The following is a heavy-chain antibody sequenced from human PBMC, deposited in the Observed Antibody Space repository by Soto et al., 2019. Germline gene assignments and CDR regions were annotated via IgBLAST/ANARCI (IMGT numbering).Heavy chain of an antibody. CDR3: ARARYCSSTSCSPYYYYYYMDV. V-gene: IGHV4-34*01. CDR2: INHSGST. J-gene: IGHJ6*03. D-gene: IGHD2-2*01. Sequence: SETLSLTCAVYGGSFSGYYWSWIRQPPGKGLEWIGEINHSGSTNYNPSLKSRVTISVDTSKNQFSLKLSSVTAADTAVYYCARARYCSSTSCSPYYYYYYMDVWGKGTTVTVSS. CDR1: GGSFSGYY.